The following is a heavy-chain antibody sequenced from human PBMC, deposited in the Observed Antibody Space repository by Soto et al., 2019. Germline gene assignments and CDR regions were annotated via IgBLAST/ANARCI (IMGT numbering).Heavy chain of an antibody. CDR1: GYTFTSYG. Sequence: QVQLVQSGAEVKKPGASVKVSCKASGYTFTSYGISWVRQAPGQGLEWMGWISAYNGNTNYAQKLQGRVTMTTDTYTSTAYMELRSLRSDDTAVYYCARDPPLRLGYCSSTSCRPLNDAFDIWGQGTMVTVSS. V-gene: IGHV1-18*01. D-gene: IGHD2-2*01. CDR3: ARDPPLRLGYCSSTSCRPLNDAFDI. CDR2: ISAYNGNT. J-gene: IGHJ3*02.